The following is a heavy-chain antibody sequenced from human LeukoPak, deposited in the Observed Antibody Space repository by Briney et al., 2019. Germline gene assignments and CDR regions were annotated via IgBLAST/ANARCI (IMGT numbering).Heavy chain of an antibody. Sequence: GESLKISCKGSGYSFTSYWIGWVLQMPGRGLEWMVIIYPGDSDTRYSPSFQGQVTISADKSISTAYLQWSSLEASDTAIYYCARVVGGGYEAFDYWGQGTLVTVSS. V-gene: IGHV5-51*01. CDR1: GYSFTSYW. CDR3: ARVVGGGYEAFDY. D-gene: IGHD5-12*01. CDR2: IYPGDSDT. J-gene: IGHJ4*02.